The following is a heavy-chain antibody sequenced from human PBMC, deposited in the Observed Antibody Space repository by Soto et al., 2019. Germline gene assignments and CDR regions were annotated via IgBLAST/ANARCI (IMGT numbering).Heavy chain of an antibody. V-gene: IGHV3-30-3*01. CDR3: ARDYYKYYDSSGYYRSPAY. CDR2: ISYDGSDK. CDR1: EFNFRSYS. J-gene: IGHJ4*02. Sequence: VGSQILSCAAAEFNFRSYSMHWVRQDPGKGLEWVALISYDGSDKDYADSVKGRFTISRDNSRNTLFLQMNSLRAEDTAVYYCARDYYKYYDSSGYYRSPAYWGQGTLVTVSS. D-gene: IGHD3-22*01.